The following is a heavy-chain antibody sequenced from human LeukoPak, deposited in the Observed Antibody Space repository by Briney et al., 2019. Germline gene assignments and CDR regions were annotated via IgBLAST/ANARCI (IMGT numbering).Heavy chain of an antibody. Sequence: GGSLRLSCAASGFTVSNNYMSWVRQAPGKGLEWVSSISTSTSSIYYADSVKGRFTISRDNAKNSLSLQMNSLRVEDTAVYYCARGRDDYFLNYWGQGTLVTVSS. CDR1: GFTVSNNY. V-gene: IGHV3-21*01. J-gene: IGHJ4*02. CDR2: ISTSTSSI. CDR3: ARGRDDYFLNY. D-gene: IGHD2/OR15-2a*01.